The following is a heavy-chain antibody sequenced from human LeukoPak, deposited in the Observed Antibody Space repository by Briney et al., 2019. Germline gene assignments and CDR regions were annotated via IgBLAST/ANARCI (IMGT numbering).Heavy chain of an antibody. CDR3: ARRGGSGSYSI. CDR1: GGSISSSSYY. J-gene: IGHJ4*02. CDR2: IYYSGST. D-gene: IGHD3-10*01. V-gene: IGHV4-39*01. Sequence: PSETLSLTCTVSGGSISSSSYYWGWIRQPPGKGLEWIGSIYYSGSTYYNPSLKSRVTISVDTSKNQFSLKLSSVTAADTAVYYCARRGGSGSYSIWGQGTLVTVSS.